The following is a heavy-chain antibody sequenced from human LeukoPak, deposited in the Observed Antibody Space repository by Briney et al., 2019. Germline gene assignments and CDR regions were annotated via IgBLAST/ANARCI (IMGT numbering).Heavy chain of an antibody. D-gene: IGHD4/OR15-4a*01. CDR1: GGSIRSYY. CDR2: ISYSGYT. CDR3: AGGRNDNGAMFSDS. J-gene: IGHJ4*02. Sequence: SETLSLTCTVSGGSIRSYYWSWIRQAPGKGLEWIGFISYSGYTSYSPSLKSRVAISVETSKSQSSLRLSSMPSAARAIYYCAGGRNDNGAMFSDSWAQGILVTASS. V-gene: IGHV4-59*01.